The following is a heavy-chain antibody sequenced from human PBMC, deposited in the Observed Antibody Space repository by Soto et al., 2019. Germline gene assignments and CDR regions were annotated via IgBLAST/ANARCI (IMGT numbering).Heavy chain of an antibody. CDR1: VFTFSSYG. J-gene: IGHJ6*02. D-gene: IGHD1-26*01. V-gene: IGHV3-48*02. CDR3: ARRPPRANATTPYYYGMDV. CDR2: ISSSSSTI. Sequence: VGSLRLSCASSVFTFSSYGMNCVRHSPGKWLEWVSYISSSSSTIYYADSVKGRFTISRDNAKNSLYLQMNSLRDEDTAVYYCARRPPRANATTPYYYGMDVWGQGTTDTVSS.